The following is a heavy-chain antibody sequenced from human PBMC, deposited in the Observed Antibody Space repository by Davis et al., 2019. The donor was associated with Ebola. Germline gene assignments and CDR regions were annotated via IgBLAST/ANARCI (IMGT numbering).Heavy chain of an antibody. CDR1: GGSFSGYY. D-gene: IGHD2-15*01. V-gene: IGHV4-34*01. Sequence: PSETLSLTCAVYGGSFSGYYWSWIRQPPGKGLEWIGEINHSGSTNYNPSLKSRVTISVDTSKNQFSLKLSSVTAADTAVYYCARGPYCSGGSCYSKYYYYYYGMDVWGQGTTVTVSS. J-gene: IGHJ6*02. CDR3: ARGPYCSGGSCYSKYYYYYYGMDV. CDR2: INHSGST.